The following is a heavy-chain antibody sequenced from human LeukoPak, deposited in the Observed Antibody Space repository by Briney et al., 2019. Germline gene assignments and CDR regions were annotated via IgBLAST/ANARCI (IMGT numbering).Heavy chain of an antibody. CDR1: GFTFNNYA. V-gene: IGHV3-23*01. CDR3: ARGAYGDYDY. Sequence: GGSLRLSCAASGFTFNNYAMNWVRQAPGKGLEWVSAISSSGSSTYYADSVKGRFTISRDNSKNTLYLQMSSLRAEDTAAYYCARGAYGDYDYWGQGTLVTVSS. D-gene: IGHD4-17*01. J-gene: IGHJ4*02. CDR2: ISSSGSST.